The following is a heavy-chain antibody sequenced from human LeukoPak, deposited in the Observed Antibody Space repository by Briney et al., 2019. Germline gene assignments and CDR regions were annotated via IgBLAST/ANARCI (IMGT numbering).Heavy chain of an antibody. Sequence: GASVKVSCKASGGTFSSYAISWVRQAPGQGLEWMGWISAYNGNTSYAQKLQGRVTMTTDTSTSTAYMELRSLRSDDTAVYYCARVPPGYDILTGYYTVPYFDYWGQGTLVTVSS. CDR3: ARVPPGYDILTGYYTVPYFDY. CDR1: GGTFSSYA. CDR2: ISAYNGNT. J-gene: IGHJ4*02. D-gene: IGHD3-9*01. V-gene: IGHV1-18*01.